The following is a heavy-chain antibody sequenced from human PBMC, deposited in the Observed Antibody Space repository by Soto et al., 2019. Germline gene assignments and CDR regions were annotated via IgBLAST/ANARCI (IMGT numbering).Heavy chain of an antibody. CDR3: AVGSGYDYAYSSSWY. V-gene: IGHV5-10-1*01. D-gene: IGHD6-13*01. Sequence: PGESLKISCKGSGYIFTSYWIIWVRQMPGKGLEWMGTVDPSDSYTMYSPSFQGHVIISGDKTISSAYLQWSSLKASDTAMYYCAVGSGYDYAYSSSWYWGQGTLVTVSS. CDR2: VDPSDSYT. J-gene: IGHJ4*02. CDR1: GYIFTSYW.